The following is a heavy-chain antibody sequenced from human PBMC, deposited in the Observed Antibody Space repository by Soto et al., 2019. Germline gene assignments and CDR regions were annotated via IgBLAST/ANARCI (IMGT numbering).Heavy chain of an antibody. D-gene: IGHD3-22*01. J-gene: IGHJ4*02. CDR1: GFTFSSYS. CDR3: ARDRADYDSSGLDY. Sequence: EVQLVESGGGLVKPGGSLRLSCAASGFTFSSYSMNWVRQAPGKGLEWVSSISSSSSYIYYADSVKGRFTISRDNAKNSLYLQMNSLRAEDTAVYYCARDRADYDSSGLDYWGQGTLVTVSS. V-gene: IGHV3-21*01. CDR2: ISSSSSYI.